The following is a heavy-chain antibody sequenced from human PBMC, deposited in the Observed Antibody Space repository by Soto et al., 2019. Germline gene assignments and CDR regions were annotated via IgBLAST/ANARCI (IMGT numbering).Heavy chain of an antibody. CDR1: GFTFSSYA. J-gene: IGHJ4*02. CDR3: AKVAVQYQLLSGHYFDY. D-gene: IGHD2-2*01. Sequence: GGSLRLSCAASGFTFSSYAMSWVRQAPGKGLEWVSAISGSGGSTYYADSVKGRFTISRDNSKNTLYLQMNSLRAEDTAVYYCAKVAVQYQLLSGHYFDYWGQGTLVTVSS. V-gene: IGHV3-23*01. CDR2: ISGSGGST.